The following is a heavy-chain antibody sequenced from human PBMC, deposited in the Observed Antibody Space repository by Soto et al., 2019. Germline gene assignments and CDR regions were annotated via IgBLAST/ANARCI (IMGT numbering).Heavy chain of an antibody. D-gene: IGHD3-3*01. CDR2: IWYDGSNK. CDR3: ARESTYYDFWSGYHSPPYYYYGMDV. J-gene: IGHJ6*02. CDR1: GFTFSSYG. Sequence: GSLRLSCAASGFTFSSYGMHWVRQAPGKGLEWVAVIWYDGSNKYYADSVKGRFTISRDNSKNTLYLQMNSLRAEDTAVYYCARESTYYDFWSGYHSPPYYYYGMDVWGQGTTVTVSS. V-gene: IGHV3-33*01.